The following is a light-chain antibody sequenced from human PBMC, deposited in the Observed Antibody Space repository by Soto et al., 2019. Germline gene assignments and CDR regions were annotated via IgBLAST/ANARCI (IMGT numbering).Light chain of an antibody. Sequence: EIVLTQSPPTLSLSPGERATLSCRASQSVSSYLAWYQQKPGQAPRLLIYDASNRVTGIPARFSGSGSGTDFTLTISSLEPEDFAVYYCLQRSNWQYTFGQGTKVEIK. CDR3: LQRSNWQYT. J-gene: IGKJ2*01. V-gene: IGKV3-11*01. CDR2: DAS. CDR1: QSVSSY.